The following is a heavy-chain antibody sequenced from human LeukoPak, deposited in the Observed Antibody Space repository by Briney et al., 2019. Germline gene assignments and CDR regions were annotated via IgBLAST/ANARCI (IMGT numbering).Heavy chain of an antibody. CDR1: GFTFSSYW. CDR3: ARIPGCDSSGLRVDFDY. D-gene: IGHD3-22*01. CDR2: INSDGSST. J-gene: IGHJ4*02. V-gene: IGHV3-74*01. Sequence: PGGSLRLSCAASGFTFSSYWVHWVRQAPGKGLVWVSRINSDGSSTSYADSVKGRFTISRDNAKSTLNLQMNNLRAEETAVYYCARIPGCDSSGLRVDFDYWGQGTLVTVSS.